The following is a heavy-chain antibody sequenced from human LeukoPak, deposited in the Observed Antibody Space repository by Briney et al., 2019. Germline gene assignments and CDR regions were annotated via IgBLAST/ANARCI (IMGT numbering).Heavy chain of an antibody. J-gene: IGHJ6*03. D-gene: IGHD3/OR15-3a*01. CDR3: ARVGPQTRYYYYYYMDV. CDR2: IHYTGST. CDR1: GASINFYY. Sequence: SETLSLTCTVSGASINFYYWGWIRQFPGQGLEWIGYIHYTGSTNYNPSLKSRVTISVDTSKNQFSLKLSSVTAADTAVYYCARVGPQTRYYYYYYMDVWGKGTTVTISS. V-gene: IGHV4-59*01.